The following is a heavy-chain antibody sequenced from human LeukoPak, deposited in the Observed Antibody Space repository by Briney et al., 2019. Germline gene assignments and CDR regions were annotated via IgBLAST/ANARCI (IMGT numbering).Heavy chain of an antibody. J-gene: IGHJ5*02. CDR1: GLTFDGYT. Sequence: GGCLRLSCAASGLTFDGYTQHWVRKAPGKGLEWVSGVSWNSGKIGYADSVKGRFTISRDNAKNSLYLQMNSLRAEDTAVYYCATKGTVAGPNNWFDPWGQGTLVTVSS. CDR3: ATKGTVAGPNNWFDP. V-gene: IGHV3-9*01. CDR2: VSWNSGKI. D-gene: IGHD6-19*01.